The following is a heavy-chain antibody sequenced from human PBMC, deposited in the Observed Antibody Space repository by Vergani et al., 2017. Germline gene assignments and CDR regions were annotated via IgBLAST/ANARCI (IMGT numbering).Heavy chain of an antibody. CDR3: AREDGCSSTSCSDLAFDI. Sequence: QVQLQQSGPGLVKPSQTLLLTCAISGDSVSSNSAAWNWIRQSPSRGLEWLGRTYYRSKWYNDYAVSVKSRITINPDTSKNQFSLQLNSVTPEDTAVYYCAREDGCSSTSCSDLAFDIWGQGTMVTVSS. D-gene: IGHD2-2*01. CDR1: GDSVSSNSAA. V-gene: IGHV6-1*01. CDR2: TYYRSKWYN. J-gene: IGHJ3*02.